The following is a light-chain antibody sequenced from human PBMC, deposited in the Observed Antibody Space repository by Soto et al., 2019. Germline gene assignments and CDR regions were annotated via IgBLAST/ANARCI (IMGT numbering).Light chain of an antibody. J-gene: IGLJ1*01. CDR2: EVS. Sequence: QSALTQPASVSGSPGQSITISCTGTSSDVGDYDYVSWYQQHPGKAPKLMIYEVSNRPSGVSNCFSGSKSGNTASLTIAGLQTEDEADYYCSSYTASGTLPYVFGTGTKVTVL. CDR3: SSYTASGTLPYV. V-gene: IGLV2-14*01. CDR1: SSDVGDYDY.